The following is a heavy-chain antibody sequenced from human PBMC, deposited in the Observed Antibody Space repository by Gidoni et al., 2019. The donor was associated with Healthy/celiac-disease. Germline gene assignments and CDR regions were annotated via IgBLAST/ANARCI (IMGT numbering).Heavy chain of an antibody. CDR1: GFTFSSYA. CDR3: ARVGRYSSSISSFDY. CDR2: ISYDGSNK. V-gene: IGHV3-30-3*01. D-gene: IGHD6-6*01. Sequence: QVQLVESGGGVVQPGRSLRLSCAASGFTFSSYAMHWVRQAPGKGLEWVAVISYDGSNKYYADSVKGRFTISRDNSKNTLYLQMNSLRAEDTAVYYCARVGRYSSSISSFDYWGQGTLVTVSS. J-gene: IGHJ4*02.